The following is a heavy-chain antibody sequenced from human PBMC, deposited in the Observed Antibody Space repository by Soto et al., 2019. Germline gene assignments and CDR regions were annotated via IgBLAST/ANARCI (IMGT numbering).Heavy chain of an antibody. D-gene: IGHD5-12*01. CDR2: INAGNGNT. CDR1: GYTFTSYA. CDR3: ARGVGYSGYDSPGAFDY. V-gene: IGHV1-3*01. J-gene: IGHJ4*02. Sequence: QVQLVQSGAEVKKPGASVKVSCKASGYTFTSYAMHWVRQAPGQRLEWMGWINAGNGNTKYSQKFQGRVTITRDTSASTAYMVLSSLRSEDTAVYYCARGVGYSGYDSPGAFDYWGQGTLVTVSS.